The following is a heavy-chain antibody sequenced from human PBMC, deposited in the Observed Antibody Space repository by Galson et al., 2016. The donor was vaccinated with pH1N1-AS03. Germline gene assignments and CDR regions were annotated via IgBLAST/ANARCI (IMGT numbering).Heavy chain of an antibody. CDR2: VSYDGSNK. J-gene: IGHJ5*02. CDR1: GFTLSHYG. D-gene: IGHD1-26*01. CDR3: ARESRGVGAIEVGFDP. V-gene: IGHV3-30*01. Sequence: SLRLSCAASGFTLSHYGMHWVRQAPGKGLECVAVVSYDGSNKYYGDSVKGRFTISRDNSENTLFLQVNGLRPEDTGVYYCARESRGVGAIEVGFDPWGQGTLVTVSS.